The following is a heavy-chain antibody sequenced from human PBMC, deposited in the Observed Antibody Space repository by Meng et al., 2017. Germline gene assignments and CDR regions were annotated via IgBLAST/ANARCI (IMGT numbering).Heavy chain of an antibody. V-gene: IGHV1-2*02. J-gene: IGHJ4*02. CDR2: INPNSGGT. D-gene: IGHD3-10*01. CDR3: ARLRGQSMVRGVLSDY. CDR1: GYTLTGYY. Sequence: ASVKVSCKASGYTLTGYYMHWVRQAPGQGLEWMGWINPNSGGTNYAQKFQGRVTMTRDTSISTAYMELSRLRSDDTAVYYCARLRGQSMVRGVLSDYWGQGTLVTVSS.